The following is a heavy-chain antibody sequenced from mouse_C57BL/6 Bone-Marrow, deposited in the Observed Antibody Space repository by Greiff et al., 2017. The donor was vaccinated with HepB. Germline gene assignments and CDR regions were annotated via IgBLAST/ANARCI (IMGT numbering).Heavy chain of an antibody. CDR1: GYTFTSYW. D-gene: IGHD3-1*01. J-gene: IGHJ1*03. Sequence: QVQLQQPGAELVMPGASVKLSCKASGYTFTSYWMHWVQQRPGQGLEWIGEIDPSDSYTNYNQKFKGKSTLTVDKSSSTAYMQLSSLTSEDSAVYYCARRGLRYWYFDVWGTGTTVTVSS. V-gene: IGHV1-69*01. CDR2: IDPSDSYT. CDR3: ARRGLRYWYFDV.